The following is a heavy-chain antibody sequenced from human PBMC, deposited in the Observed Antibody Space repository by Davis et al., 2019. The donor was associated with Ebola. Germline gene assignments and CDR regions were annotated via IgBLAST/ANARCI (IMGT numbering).Heavy chain of an antibody. Sequence: GGSLRLSCAASGFTFSSYWMSWVRQAPGKGLEWVANIKQDGSEKYYVDSVKGRFTISRDSSKNTLDLQMNSLRAEDTALYSCTKGDRDYSSSPFDYWGQGTLVTVSS. V-gene: IGHV3-7*03. CDR3: TKGDRDYSSSPFDY. D-gene: IGHD3-22*01. CDR2: IKQDGSEK. J-gene: IGHJ4*02. CDR1: GFTFSSYW.